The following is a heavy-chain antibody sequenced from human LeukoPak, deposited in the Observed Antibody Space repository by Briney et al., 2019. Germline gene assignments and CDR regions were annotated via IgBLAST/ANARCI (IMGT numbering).Heavy chain of an antibody. V-gene: IGHV3-11*01. CDR1: GFTFSDYY. D-gene: IGHD3-22*01. CDR2: ISSSGSTI. CDR3: AKEANYYDSSGLDY. Sequence: PGGSLRLSCAASGFTFSDYYMSWIRQAPGKGLEWVSYISSSGSTIYYADSVKGRFTISRDNAKSSLYLQMNSLRAEDMALYYCAKEANYYDSSGLDYWGQGTLVTVSS. J-gene: IGHJ4*02.